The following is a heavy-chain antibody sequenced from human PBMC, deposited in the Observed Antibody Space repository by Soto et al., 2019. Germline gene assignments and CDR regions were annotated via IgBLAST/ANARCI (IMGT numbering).Heavy chain of an antibody. Sequence: PSETLSLTCAVSGGSISSSNWWSWVRQPPGKGLEWIGEIYYSGSTNYNPSLKSRVTISVDTSKNQFSLKLNSVTAADTAVYYSGNYKSGSSYTGTYWGPGTLVTVSS. D-gene: IGHD2-15*01. CDR3: GNYKSGSSYTGTY. CDR1: GGSISSSNW. CDR2: IYYSGST. J-gene: IGHJ4*02. V-gene: IGHV4-4*02.